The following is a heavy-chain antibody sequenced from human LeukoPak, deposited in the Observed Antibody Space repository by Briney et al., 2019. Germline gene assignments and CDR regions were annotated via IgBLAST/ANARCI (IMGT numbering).Heavy chain of an antibody. V-gene: IGHV3-13*01. J-gene: IGHJ4*02. CDR2: IGTAGDT. Sequence: GGSLRLSCAASGFTFSSYDMHWVRQATGKGLEWVSAIGTAGDTYYPGSVKGRFTISRENAKNSLYLRMNSLRAEDTAVYYCAREEAVAGTFDYWGQGTLVTVSS. D-gene: IGHD6-19*01. CDR1: GFTFSSYD. CDR3: AREEAVAGTFDY.